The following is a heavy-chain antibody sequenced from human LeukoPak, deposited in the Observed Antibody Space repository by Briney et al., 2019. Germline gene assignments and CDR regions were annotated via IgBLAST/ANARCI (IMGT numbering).Heavy chain of an antibody. Sequence: SETLSLTCTVSGGSISSYYWSWIRQPPGKGLEWIGYIYYSGSTNYNPSLKSRVTISVDTSRNQFSLKLSSVTAADTAVYYCARIGHEDYYFDYWGQGTLVTVSS. CDR2: IYYSGST. CDR3: ARIGHEDYYFDY. V-gene: IGHV4-59*01. J-gene: IGHJ4*02. CDR1: GGSISSYY.